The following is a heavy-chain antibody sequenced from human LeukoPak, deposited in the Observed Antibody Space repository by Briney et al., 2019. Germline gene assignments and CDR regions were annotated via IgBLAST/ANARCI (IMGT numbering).Heavy chain of an antibody. V-gene: IGHV4-39*01. CDR1: TVSGSSGNW. D-gene: IGHD3-10*01. CDR3: ARLHSSGAFDP. J-gene: IGHJ5*02. CDR2: AYYSGST. Sequence: SETLSLTCALSTVSGSSGNWWSWVRQPPGKGLEWIGSAYYSGSTYYDPSLKSPVTISVDTSKNQFSLKLNSVTAADTAVYFCARLHSSGAFDPWGQGTLVTVSS.